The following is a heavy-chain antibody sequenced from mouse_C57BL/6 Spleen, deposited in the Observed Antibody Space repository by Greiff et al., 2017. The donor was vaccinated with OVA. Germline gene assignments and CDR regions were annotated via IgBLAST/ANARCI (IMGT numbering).Heavy chain of an antibody. J-gene: IGHJ4*01. V-gene: IGHV1-22*01. CDR2: INPNNGGT. Sequence: EVQLQQSGPELVKPGASVKMSCKASGYTFTDYNMHWVKQSHGKSLEWIGYINPNNGGTSYNQKFKGKATLTVNKSSSTAYMELRSLTSEDSAVYYCARVPLTTLYYYAMDYWGQGTSVTVSS. CDR3: ARVPLTTLYYYAMDY. CDR1: GYTFTDYN. D-gene: IGHD1-1*01.